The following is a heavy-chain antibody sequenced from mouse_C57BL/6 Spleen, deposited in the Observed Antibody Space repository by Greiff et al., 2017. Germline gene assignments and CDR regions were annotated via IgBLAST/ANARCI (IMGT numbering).Heavy chain of an antibody. CDR1: GYAFSSSW. J-gene: IGHJ3*01. D-gene: IGHD4-1*01. CDR2: IYPGDGDT. V-gene: IGHV1-82*01. CDR3: TCGTDWFAY. Sequence: QVQLKQSGPELVKPGASVKISCKASGYAFSSSWMNWVKQRPGKGLEWIGRIYPGDGDTNYNGKFKGKATLTADKSSSTAYMQLSSLTSEDSAVYFCTCGTDWFAYWGQGTLVTVSA.